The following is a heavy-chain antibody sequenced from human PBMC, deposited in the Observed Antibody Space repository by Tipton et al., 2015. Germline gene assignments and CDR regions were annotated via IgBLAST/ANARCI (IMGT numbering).Heavy chain of an antibody. Sequence: TLSLTCTVSGGSVSSGSYYWSWIRQPPGKGLEWIGYISYTETSHYNASLKSRVTISIDTSKNQFSLKLSSVTAADTAVYYCARDLEHGMDVWGQGTTGTVSS. CDR1: GGSVSSGSYY. D-gene: IGHD5-24*01. J-gene: IGHJ6*02. CDR2: ISYTETS. CDR3: ARDLEHGMDV. V-gene: IGHV4-61*01.